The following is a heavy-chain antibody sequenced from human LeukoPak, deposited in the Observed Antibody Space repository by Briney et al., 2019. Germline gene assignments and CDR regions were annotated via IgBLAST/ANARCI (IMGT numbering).Heavy chain of an antibody. J-gene: IGHJ4*02. CDR3: AREGGYYYDSSGYYQAYDY. V-gene: IGHV4-34*01. Sequence: ASETLSLTCAVYGVSFSGYYWSWIRQPPGKGLEWIGEINHSGSTNYNPSLKSRVTISVDTSKNQFSLKLSSVTAADTAVYYCAREGGYYYDSSGYYQAYDYWGQGTLVTVSS. CDR1: GVSFSGYY. D-gene: IGHD3-22*01. CDR2: INHSGST.